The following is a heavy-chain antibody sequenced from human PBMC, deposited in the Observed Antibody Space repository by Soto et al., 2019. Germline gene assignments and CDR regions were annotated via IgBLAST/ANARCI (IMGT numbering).Heavy chain of an antibody. CDR1: GFTFSSYA. J-gene: IGHJ4*02. CDR3: ASRSSGWYFDY. V-gene: IGHV3-23*01. Sequence: EVQLLESGGGLVQPGGSLRLSCAASGFTFSSYAMNWVRQGPGKGLEWVSVISGSGGSTYYADSVKGRFTISRDNSKNTLYLQMTSLRAEDTAVYYWASRSSGWYFDYWGQGTLVTVSS. D-gene: IGHD6-19*01. CDR2: ISGSGGST.